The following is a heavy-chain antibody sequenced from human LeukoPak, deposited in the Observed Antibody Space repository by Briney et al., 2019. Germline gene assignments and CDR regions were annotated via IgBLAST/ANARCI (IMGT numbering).Heavy chain of an antibody. J-gene: IGHJ3*02. CDR2: ISSSSSSI. Sequence: PGGSLRLSCAASGFTFSSYSMNWVRQAPGKGLEWVSYISSSSSSIYYADSVKGRFTFSRDNAKHSLYLQMNSLRDEDTAVYYCAAVYDAFDIWGQGTMVTVSS. CDR3: AAVYDAFDI. V-gene: IGHV3-48*02. CDR1: GFTFSSYS.